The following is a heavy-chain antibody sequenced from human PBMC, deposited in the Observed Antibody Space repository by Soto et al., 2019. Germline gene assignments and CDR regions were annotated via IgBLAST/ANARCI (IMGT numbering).Heavy chain of an antibody. CDR2: IYSGGST. CDR1: GFTVSSNY. J-gene: IGHJ3*02. V-gene: IGHV3-66*01. D-gene: IGHD4-17*01. Sequence: EVQLVESGGGLVQPGGSLRLSCAASGFTVSSNYMSWVRQAPGKGLEWVSVIYSGGSTYYADSVKGRFTISRDNSKNTLYLQMNSLRAEDTAVYYCAAEYGEFVDAFDIWGKVTMVTVSS. CDR3: AAEYGEFVDAFDI.